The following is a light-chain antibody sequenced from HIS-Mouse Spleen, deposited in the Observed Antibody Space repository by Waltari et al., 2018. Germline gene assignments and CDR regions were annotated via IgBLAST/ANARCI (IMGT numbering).Light chain of an antibody. V-gene: IGLV3-10*01. CDR2: EDS. CDR3: YSTDSSGNHRV. J-gene: IGLJ2*01. Sequence: SYELTQPPSVSVSPGQTARITCSGDAFPKKYAYWYQHKSGQAPVLVIYEDSKRPSGIPGRFSGSSSGTMATLTISGAQVEDEADYYCYSTDSSGNHRVFGGGTKLTVL. CDR1: AFPKKY.